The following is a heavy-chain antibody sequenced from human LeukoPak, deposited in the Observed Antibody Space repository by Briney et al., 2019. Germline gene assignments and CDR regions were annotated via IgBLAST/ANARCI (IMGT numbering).Heavy chain of an antibody. Sequence: GGALRLSCAASGFTFSSYSMNWVRQAPGKGLEWVSYISSGSSTIYYADSVKGRFTISRDNAKNSLYLQMNSLRAEDTAVYYCARARNEDYWGQGTLVTVSS. CDR3: ARARNEDY. CDR1: GFTFSSYS. CDR2: ISSGSSTI. D-gene: IGHD1-1*01. V-gene: IGHV3-48*01. J-gene: IGHJ4*02.